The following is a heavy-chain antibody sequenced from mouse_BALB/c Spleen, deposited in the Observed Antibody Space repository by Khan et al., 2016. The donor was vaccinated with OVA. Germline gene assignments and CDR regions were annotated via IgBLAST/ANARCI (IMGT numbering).Heavy chain of an antibody. CDR1: GFSLTNYG. V-gene: IGHV2-6-1*01. CDR2: IWNDGNT. CDR3: ARQPYYHYNIRDY. D-gene: IGHD2-10*01. J-gene: IGHJ4*01. Sequence: VKLVESGPGLVAPSQSLSITCTISGFSLTNYGVHWVRQPPGKGLEWLVVIWNDGNTAYNSALKSRLTISKDNSKNQVFLKMNSLQTDDTAMYFCARQPYYHYNIRDYWGQGTSVTVSS.